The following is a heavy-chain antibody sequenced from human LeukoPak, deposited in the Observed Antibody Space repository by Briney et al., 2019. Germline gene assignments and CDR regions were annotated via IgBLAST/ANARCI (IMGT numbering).Heavy chain of an antibody. J-gene: IGHJ5*02. CDR2: ISGSGGST. CDR3: AKEGADIVVVPAAENWFDP. D-gene: IGHD2-2*01. CDR1: GFTFSSYA. Sequence: GGSLRLSCAASGFTFSSYAMSWVRQAPRKGLEWVSAISGSGGSTYYADSVKGRFTISRDNSKNTLYLQMNSLRAEDTAVYYCAKEGADIVVVPAAENWFDPWGQGTLVTVPS. V-gene: IGHV3-23*01.